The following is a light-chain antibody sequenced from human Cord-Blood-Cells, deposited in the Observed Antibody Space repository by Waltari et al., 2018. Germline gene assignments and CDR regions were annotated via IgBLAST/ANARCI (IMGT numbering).Light chain of an antibody. V-gene: IGLV1-40*01. J-gene: IGLJ2*01. CDR1: SSNIGAGYD. CDR3: QSYDSSLSGSV. CDR2: GNS. Sequence: QSVLTQPPSVSGAPGQRVTISCTGSSSNIGAGYDVHCDQQLPGPAPKLLIYGNSNRPSGVPDRFSGSKSGTSASLAITGLQAEDEADYYCQSYDSSLSGSVFGGGTKLTVL.